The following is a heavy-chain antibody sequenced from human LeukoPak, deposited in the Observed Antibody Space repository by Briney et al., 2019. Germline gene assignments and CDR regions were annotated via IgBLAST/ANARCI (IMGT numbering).Heavy chain of an antibody. J-gene: IGHJ4*02. V-gene: IGHV4-39*07. CDR2: IYYSGST. CDR1: GGSISSSSYY. D-gene: IGHD3-10*01. CDR3: ARGVPVSWGGYYFDS. Sequence: SETLSLTCTVSGGSISSSSYYWGWIRQPPGKGLEWIGSIYYSGSTYYNPSLQSRVTISMDTSKNQFSLNPNSVTATDTALFFCARGVPVSWGGYYFDSWGQGTLVTVSS.